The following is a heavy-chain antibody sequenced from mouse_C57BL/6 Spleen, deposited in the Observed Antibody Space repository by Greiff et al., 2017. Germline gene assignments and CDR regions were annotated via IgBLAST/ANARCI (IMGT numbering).Heavy chain of an antibody. J-gene: IGHJ2*01. Sequence: QVQLQQPGAELVKPGASVKMSCKASGYTFTSYWITWVKQRPGQGLEWIGDIYPGSGSTNYNEKFKSKATLTVDTSSSTAYMQLSSLTSEDSAVYYCARSDRTRNYFDYWGQGTTLTVSS. CDR3: ARSDRTRNYFDY. CDR2: IYPGSGST. D-gene: IGHD2-14*01. CDR1: GYTFTSYW. V-gene: IGHV1-55*01.